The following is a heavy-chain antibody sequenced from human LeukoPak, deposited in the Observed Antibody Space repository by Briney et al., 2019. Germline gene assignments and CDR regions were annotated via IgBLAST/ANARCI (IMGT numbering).Heavy chain of an antibody. CDR2: IYPGDSDT. Sequence: GESLKISCKGSGYSFTSYWIGWVRQMPGKGVEWMGIIYPGDSDTRYSPSFQGQVTISADKSISTAYLQWSSLKASDTAMYYCARHPIAAGGAYNWFDPWGQGTLVTVSS. J-gene: IGHJ5*02. V-gene: IGHV5-51*01. CDR1: GYSFTSYW. CDR3: ARHPIAAGGAYNWFDP. D-gene: IGHD6-13*01.